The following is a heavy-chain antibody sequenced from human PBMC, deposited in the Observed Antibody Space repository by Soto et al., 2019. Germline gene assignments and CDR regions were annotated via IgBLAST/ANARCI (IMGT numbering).Heavy chain of an antibody. CDR3: ARGLIAAPGLKWFDP. J-gene: IGHJ5*02. Sequence: SETLSLTCTVCGGSISSYYCSWIRQPPWKGLEWIGYIYYSGSTNYNPSLKSRVTISVDTSKNQFSLKLSSVTAADTAVYYCARGLIAAPGLKWFDPWGQGTLVTVSS. V-gene: IGHV4-59*01. CDR1: GGSISSYY. D-gene: IGHD6-13*01. CDR2: IYYSGST.